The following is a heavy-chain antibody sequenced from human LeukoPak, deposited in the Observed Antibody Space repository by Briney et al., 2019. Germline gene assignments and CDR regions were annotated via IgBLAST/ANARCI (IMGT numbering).Heavy chain of an antibody. CDR2: IYYSGST. CDR1: GGSISSSSYY. D-gene: IGHD2-15*01. V-gene: IGHV4-39*02. CDR3: AKEGGGVVVRPRIFDY. Sequence: PSETLSLTCTVSGGSISSSSYYWGWIRQPPGKGLEWIGSIYYSGSTYYNPSLKSRVTISVDTSKNQFSLKLSSVTAADKAVYYCAKEGGGVVVRPRIFDYWGQGTLVTVSS. J-gene: IGHJ4*02.